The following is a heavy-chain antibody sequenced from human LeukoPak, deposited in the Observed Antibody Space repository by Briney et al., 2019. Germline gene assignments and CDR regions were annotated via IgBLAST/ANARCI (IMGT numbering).Heavy chain of an antibody. CDR2: ISGSGGST. Sequence: GGSLRLSCAASGFTFSSYAMSWVRQAPGKGLEWESAISGSGGSTYYADSVKGRFTISRDNSKNTLYLQMNSLRAEDTAVYYCAKVGYCSSTSCYDYWGQGTLVTVSS. CDR3: AKVGYCSSTSCYDY. J-gene: IGHJ4*02. CDR1: GFTFSSYA. D-gene: IGHD2-2*01. V-gene: IGHV3-23*01.